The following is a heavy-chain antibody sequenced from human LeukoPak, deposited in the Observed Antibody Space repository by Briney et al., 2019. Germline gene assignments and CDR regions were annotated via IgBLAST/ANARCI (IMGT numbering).Heavy chain of an antibody. J-gene: IGHJ4*02. CDR3: AKEHPTAVFHFDH. D-gene: IGHD4-11*01. CDR2: ISGSTPRT. V-gene: IGHV3-23*01. CDR1: GFTFSNHA. Sequence: ESGGSLRLSCAASGFTFSNHAMSWVRQAPGKGLEWVSAISGSTPRTYYADSVKGRFTISRDNSQNTVCLQMSSLRAEDTAVYYCAKEHPTAVFHFDHWGQGILVSVSS.